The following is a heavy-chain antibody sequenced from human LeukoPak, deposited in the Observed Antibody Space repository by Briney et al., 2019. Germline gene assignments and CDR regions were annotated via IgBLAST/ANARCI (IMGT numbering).Heavy chain of an antibody. CDR1: GYTFTGYY. V-gene: IGHV1-2*02. D-gene: IGHD6-13*01. Sequence: ASVKVSCRSSGYTFTGYYLHWVRQAPGQGPEWMGWIIPNSGGTNYAQKFQGRVTMTRDTSISTAYMDLSRLRSDDTAVYYCARGGAAPEGYWFFDLWGRGTLVTVSS. CDR3: ARGGAAPEGYWFFDL. J-gene: IGHJ2*01. CDR2: IIPNSGGT.